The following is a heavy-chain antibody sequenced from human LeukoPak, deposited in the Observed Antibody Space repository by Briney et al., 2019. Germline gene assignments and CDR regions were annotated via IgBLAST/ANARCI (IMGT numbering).Heavy chain of an antibody. CDR1: GYTCTTYG. Sequence: ASVKVSCKASGYTCTTYGISWVRQAPGQGLEWMGWISSYNGDTKYTRQLQGRVTMTTDTSTSTAYMELRSLRSDDTAVYYCARSPGMTVIDAFDIWGQGTMVTVSS. CDR2: ISSYNGDT. V-gene: IGHV1-18*01. D-gene: IGHD1-1*01. CDR3: ARSPGMTVIDAFDI. J-gene: IGHJ3*02.